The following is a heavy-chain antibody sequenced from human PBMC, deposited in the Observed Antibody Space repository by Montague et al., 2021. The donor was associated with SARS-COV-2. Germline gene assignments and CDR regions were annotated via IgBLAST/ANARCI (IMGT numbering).Heavy chain of an antibody. V-gene: IGHV4-59*08. CDR2: VYYNGDT. CDR3: ARGWAFDP. Sequence: SETLSLTCTVSGGSTASHYFNWIRQSPGKRPEWIGYVYYNGDTKCNPSLQSRVTISIDTSENQFSLGLNSVTAADTAVSFCARGWAFDPWGQGRLVTVSS. CDR1: GGSTASHY. D-gene: IGHD6-19*01. J-gene: IGHJ3*01.